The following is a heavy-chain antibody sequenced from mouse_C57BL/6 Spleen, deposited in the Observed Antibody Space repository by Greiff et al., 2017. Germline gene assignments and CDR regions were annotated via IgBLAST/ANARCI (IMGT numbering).Heavy chain of an antibody. J-gene: IGHJ2*01. Sequence: QVQLQQSGAELVRPGASVTLSCKASGYTFTDYEMHWVKQTPVHGLEWIGAIDPETGGTAYNQKFKGKAILTADKSSSTAYMELRSLTCEDSAVYYGTRWGLGRSYFDYGGQDTTHTLS. V-gene: IGHV1-15*01. D-gene: IGHD4-1*01. CDR1: GYTFTDYE. CDR2: IDPETGGT. CDR3: TRWGLGRSYFDY.